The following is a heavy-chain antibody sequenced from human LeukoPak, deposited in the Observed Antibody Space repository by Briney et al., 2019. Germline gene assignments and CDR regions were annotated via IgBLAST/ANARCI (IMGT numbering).Heavy chain of an antibody. CDR3: ARQPPQYYGMDV. Sequence: TSETLSLTCTVSGGSFSNYYWSWIRQPAGKGLEWIGRIYTSGSTNYDPSVKSRVTMSVDTSNNQFSLKLASVTAADTAVYYCARQPPQYYGMDVWGQGTTVTVSS. J-gene: IGHJ6*02. D-gene: IGHD1-14*01. V-gene: IGHV4-4*07. CDR2: IYTSGST. CDR1: GGSFSNYY.